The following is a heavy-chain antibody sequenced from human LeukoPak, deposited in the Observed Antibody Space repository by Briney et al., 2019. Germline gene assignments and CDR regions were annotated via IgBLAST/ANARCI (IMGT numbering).Heavy chain of an antibody. Sequence: ETLSLTCTVSGGSISGSSYYWGWIRQPPGKGLEWIGSLYFSGSIFYNPSLKSRVTISIATSNNQFSLKLTSLTAADTAFYYCARATVSTHFEIWGQGTMVTVSS. CDR1: GGSISGSSYY. D-gene: IGHD4-17*01. V-gene: IGHV4-39*07. CDR2: LYFSGSI. CDR3: ARATVSTHFEI. J-gene: IGHJ3*02.